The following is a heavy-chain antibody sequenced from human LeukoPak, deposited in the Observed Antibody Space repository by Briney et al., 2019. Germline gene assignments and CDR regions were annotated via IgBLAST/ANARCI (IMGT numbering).Heavy chain of an antibody. CDR1: GDSISSYY. J-gene: IGHJ3*02. CDR2: IYYSGST. D-gene: IGHD3-10*01. V-gene: IGHV4-59*01. CDR3: ARVRSGNSRAFDI. Sequence: SENLSLTCNVSGDSISSYYWSWIRQPPGKGLEWIGYIYYSGSTNYNPSLKSRVTISVDTSKNQFSLKLSSVTAADTAVYYCARVRSGNSRAFDIWGQGTMVTVSS.